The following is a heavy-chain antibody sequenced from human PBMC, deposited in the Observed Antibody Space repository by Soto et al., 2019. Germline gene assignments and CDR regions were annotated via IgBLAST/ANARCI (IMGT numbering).Heavy chain of an antibody. V-gene: IGHV3-30*03. D-gene: IGHD6-19*01. CDR1: GFTFSTYG. J-gene: IGHJ4*02. CDR3: ALPTQYHSGWFGLIDF. Sequence: QVQLVESGGGMVQPGRSLRLSCAASGFTFSTYGMHWVRQVPGKGLEWVAVISYDGSNTYYADSVKGRFSISRDHSKNTLYLQMNSLTAEDTAVYYCALPTQYHSGWFGLIDFWGQGARVTVSS. CDR2: ISYDGSNT.